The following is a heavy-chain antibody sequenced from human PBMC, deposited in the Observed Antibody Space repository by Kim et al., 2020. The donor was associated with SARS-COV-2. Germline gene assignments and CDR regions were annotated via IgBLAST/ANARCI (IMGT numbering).Heavy chain of an antibody. D-gene: IGHD6-13*01. CDR3: ARLSLYSSSWGTTSYGMDV. J-gene: IGHJ6*02. V-gene: IGHV4-4*02. CDR2: IYHSGST. Sequence: SETLSLTCAVSGGSISSSNWWSWVRQPPGKGLEWIGEIYHSGSTNYNPSLKSRVTISVDKSKNQFSLKLSSVTAADTAVYYCARLSLYSSSWGTTSYGMDVWGQGTTVTVSS. CDR1: GGSISSSNW.